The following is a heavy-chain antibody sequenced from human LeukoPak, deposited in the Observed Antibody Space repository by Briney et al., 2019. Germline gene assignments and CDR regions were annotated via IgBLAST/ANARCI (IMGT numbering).Heavy chain of an antibody. D-gene: IGHD7-27*01. Sequence: PSETLSLTCSVYGGSFSPYYWSWVRQAPGKGLEWLSGVSPPGGGTYYADSVKGRFTISRDDSKNTLSLQMNSLRVEDTAVYYCARDLAWGAFDYWGQGTLVTVSS. CDR1: GGSFSPYY. CDR2: VSPPGGGT. CDR3: ARDLAWGAFDY. J-gene: IGHJ4*02. V-gene: IGHV3-23*01.